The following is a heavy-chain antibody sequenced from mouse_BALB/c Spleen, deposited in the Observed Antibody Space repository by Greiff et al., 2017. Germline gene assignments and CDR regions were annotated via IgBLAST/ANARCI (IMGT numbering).Heavy chain of an antibody. CDR1: GYTFTSYW. D-gene: IGHD2-1*01. J-gene: IGHJ2*01. V-gene: IGHV1-69*02. Sequence: VQLQQPGAELVKPGAPVKLSCKASGYTFTSYWMNWVKQRPGRGLEWIGRIDPSDSETHYNQKFKDKATLTVDKSSSTAYIQLSSLTSEDSAVYYCARGEYGKGYFDYWGQGTTLTVSS. CDR3: ARGEYGKGYFDY. CDR2: IDPSDSET.